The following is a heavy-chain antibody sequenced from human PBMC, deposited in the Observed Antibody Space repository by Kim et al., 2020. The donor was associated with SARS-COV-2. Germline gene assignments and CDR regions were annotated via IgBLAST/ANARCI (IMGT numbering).Heavy chain of an antibody. CDR3: TRVPFWSGYPNWFDP. CDR1: GFTFGDYA. V-gene: IGHV3-49*03. CDR2: IRSKAYGGTT. D-gene: IGHD3-3*01. J-gene: IGHJ5*02. Sequence: GGSLRLSCTASGFTFGDYAMSWFRQAPGKGLEWVGFIRSKAYGGTTEYAASVKGRFTISRDDSKSIAYLQMNSLKTEDTAVYYCTRVPFWSGYPNWFDPWGEGTLVTVSS.